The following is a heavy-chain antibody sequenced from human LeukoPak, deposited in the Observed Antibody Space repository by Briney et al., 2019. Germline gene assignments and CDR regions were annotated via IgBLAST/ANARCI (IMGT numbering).Heavy chain of an antibody. V-gene: IGHV4-39*01. D-gene: IGHD6-13*01. CDR2: IYYSGST. J-gene: IGHJ4*02. CDR1: GASISSTSYY. CDR3: SRETTSTSWY. Sequence: PSETLSLTCTVSGASISSTSYYWAWIRQPPGKGLEWIGSIYYSGSTFYSPSLKSRVTLSVDTSKNQFSLKLSSVTAADTAVYFCSRETTSTSWYWGQGTLVTVSS.